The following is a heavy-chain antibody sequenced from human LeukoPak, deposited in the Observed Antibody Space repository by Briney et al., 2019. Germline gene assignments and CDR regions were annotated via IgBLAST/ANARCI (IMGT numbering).Heavy chain of an antibody. CDR3: STEAVVTVTGFDS. CDR1: GFTFSTYS. J-gene: IGHJ4*02. Sequence: GGSLRLSCAASGFTFSTYSMHWVRQAPGKGLDWVAVISNDGNMIYYADSVKGRFTISRDNSRKKLYLQMNSLRAEDTAVYYCSTEAVVTVTGFDSWGQGTLVTVSS. D-gene: IGHD4-11*01. V-gene: IGHV3-30-3*01. CDR2: ISNDGNMI.